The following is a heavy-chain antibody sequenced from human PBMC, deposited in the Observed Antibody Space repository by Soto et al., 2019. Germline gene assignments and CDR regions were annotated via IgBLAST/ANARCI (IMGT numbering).Heavy chain of an antibody. Sequence: ASVKVSCKASGYSFTSLDINWVRQTAGRGLEWMGWMQPSTGRTGYAQKFQGRVTMTRDTSINTAYMELTTLTSDDTAFYYCARGVSAGVDYWGQGTLVTVSS. CDR1: GYSFTSLD. CDR2: MQPSTGRT. CDR3: ARGVSAGVDY. V-gene: IGHV1-8*01. J-gene: IGHJ4*02. D-gene: IGHD1-26*01.